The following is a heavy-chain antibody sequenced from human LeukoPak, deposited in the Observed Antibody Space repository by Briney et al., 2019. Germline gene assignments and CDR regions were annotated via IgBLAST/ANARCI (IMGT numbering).Heavy chain of an antibody. CDR1: GYTFSIYG. CDR3: ARQGYSGHSQGAADY. D-gene: IGHD4-23*01. CDR2: ISAYNGNT. V-gene: IGHV1-18*01. Sequence: GASVKVSCKASGYTFSIYGFSWVRQAPGQGLEWMGWISAYNGNTNYAQKFQGRVTMTTDTSTSTAHMELRSLTSDDTAVYYCARQGYSGHSQGAADYWGQGTLVTASS. J-gene: IGHJ4*02.